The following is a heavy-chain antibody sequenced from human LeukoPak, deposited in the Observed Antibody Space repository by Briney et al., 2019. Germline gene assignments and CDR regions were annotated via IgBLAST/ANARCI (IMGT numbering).Heavy chain of an antibody. J-gene: IGHJ4*02. CDR1: GFTFDDYA. CDR3: ARQVGARPYFDY. D-gene: IGHD1-26*01. Sequence: PGGSLRLSCAASGFTFDDYAMHWVRQAPGKGLEWVSLISGDGGSTCYADSVKGRFTISRDNSKNSLYLQMNSLRTEDTALYYCARQVGARPYFDYWGQGTLVTVSS. V-gene: IGHV3-43*02. CDR2: ISGDGGST.